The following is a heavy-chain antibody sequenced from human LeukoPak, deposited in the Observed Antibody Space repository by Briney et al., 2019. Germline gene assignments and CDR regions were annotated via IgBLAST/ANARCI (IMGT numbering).Heavy chain of an antibody. Sequence: GASVKVSCKASGYTFTSSGISWVRQAPGQGLEWMGWISAYNGNTNYAQKLQGRVTMTTDTSTSTAYMELRSLRSDDTAVYYCARTEYYYDSSGHPRSNAFDIWGQGTMVTVSS. D-gene: IGHD3-22*01. V-gene: IGHV1-18*01. CDR3: ARTEYYYDSSGHPRSNAFDI. J-gene: IGHJ3*02. CDR2: ISAYNGNT. CDR1: GYTFTSSG.